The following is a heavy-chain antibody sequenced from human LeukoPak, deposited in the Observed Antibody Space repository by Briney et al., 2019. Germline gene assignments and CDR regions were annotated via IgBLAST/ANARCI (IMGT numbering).Heavy chain of an antibody. CDR3: ARDKTYQLLLVNAFDI. CDR2: INPNSGGT. CDR1: GYTFTGYY. J-gene: IGHJ3*02. Sequence: PSVKVSCKASGYTFTGYYMHWVRQAPGQGLEWMGWINPNSGGTNYAQKFQGRVTMTRDTSISTAYMELSRLRSDDTAVYYCARDKTYQLLLVNAFDIRGQGTIVTVSS. V-gene: IGHV1-2*02. D-gene: IGHD2-2*01.